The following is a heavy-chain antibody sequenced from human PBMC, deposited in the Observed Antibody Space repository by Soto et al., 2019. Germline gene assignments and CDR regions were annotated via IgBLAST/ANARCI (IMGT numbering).Heavy chain of an antibody. CDR1: GVSVTTSYSY. J-gene: IGHJ4*02. V-gene: IGHV4-39*01. D-gene: IGHD2-8*01. CDR3: ARQPTHTVCFGVSTLIFGS. CDR2: VYYNGNT. Sequence: LHLQESGPGLVEPSETLSLTCTVSGVSVTTSYSYWGWIRQPPGKGLEWIGSVYYNGNTNYKPSPAGRGTISAGPSQNQVCVILSPVTAAVTAISFGARQPTHTVCFGVSTLIFGSLGQGSLITVSP.